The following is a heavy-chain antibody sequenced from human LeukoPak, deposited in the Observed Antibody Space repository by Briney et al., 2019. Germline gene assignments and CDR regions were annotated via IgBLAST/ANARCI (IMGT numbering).Heavy chain of an antibody. D-gene: IGHD5-12*01. CDR3: TSLTVATTSDY. J-gene: IGHJ4*02. CDR2: ISSSGTTT. Sequence: PGGSLRLSCAASGFIFSVYEMHWVRQAPGEGLEWLSDISSSGTTTYHAHSVKGRFTISRDNAKNSLYLQMNRLRAEDTAVYYCTSLTVATTSDYWGQGSLVTVSS. V-gene: IGHV3-48*03. CDR1: GFIFSVYE.